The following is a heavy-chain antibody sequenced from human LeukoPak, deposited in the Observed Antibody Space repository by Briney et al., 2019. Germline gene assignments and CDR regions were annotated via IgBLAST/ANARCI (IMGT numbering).Heavy chain of an antibody. Sequence: KTGGSLRLSCAASGFTFSSYSMNWVRQAPGKGLEWVSSISSSSSYIYYADSVKGRFTTSRDNAKNSLYLQMNSLRAEDTAVYYCARGDNSGYYNIYIDYWGQGTLVTVSS. J-gene: IGHJ4*02. D-gene: IGHD3-22*01. CDR3: ARGDNSGYYNIYIDY. CDR1: GFTFSSYS. V-gene: IGHV3-21*01. CDR2: ISSSSSYI.